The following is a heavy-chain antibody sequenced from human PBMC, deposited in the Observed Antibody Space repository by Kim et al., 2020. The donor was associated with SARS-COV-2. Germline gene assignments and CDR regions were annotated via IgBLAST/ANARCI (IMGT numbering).Heavy chain of an antibody. V-gene: IGHV3-15*01. J-gene: IGHJ3*02. CDR1: GFTFSNAW. CDR2: IKSKTDGGTT. Sequence: GGSLRLSCAASGFTFSNAWMSWVRQAPGKGLEWVGRIKSKTDGGTTDYAAPVKGGFTISRDDSKNTLYLQMNSLKTEDTAVYYCTTDIENVLRYFDAFDIWGQGTMVTVSS. D-gene: IGHD3-9*01. CDR3: TTDIENVLRYFDAFDI.